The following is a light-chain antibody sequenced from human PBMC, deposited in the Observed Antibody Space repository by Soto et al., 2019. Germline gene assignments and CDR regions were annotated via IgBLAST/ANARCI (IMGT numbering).Light chain of an antibody. CDR2: GNS. Sequence: QSVLTQPPPLSGAPVPRGPFSCIWGRPNIGAGYDVHRYKQVPGSAPKHIIYGNSNRPSGVPDRFSGSKSGTSASLAITGLQAEDEADYYCQSYDSSSYVFGSGTKVTVL. CDR1: RPNIGAGYD. V-gene: IGLV1-40*01. CDR3: QSYDSSSYV. J-gene: IGLJ1*01.